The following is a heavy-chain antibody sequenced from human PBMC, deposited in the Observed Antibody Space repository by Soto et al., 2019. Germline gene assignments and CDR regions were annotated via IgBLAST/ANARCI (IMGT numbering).Heavy chain of an antibody. Sequence: SETLSLTCSVSGGAISGYYWTWIRQPAGKGLEWIGRIYSSGNTKYNPSLQSRVTMSLDTSNNQFSLRPTSVTAADTAVYYCARGQRFSDWFDPWGQGTLVTVSS. J-gene: IGHJ5*02. CDR2: IYSSGNT. CDR3: ARGQRFSDWFDP. CDR1: GGAISGYY. D-gene: IGHD3-3*01. V-gene: IGHV4-4*07.